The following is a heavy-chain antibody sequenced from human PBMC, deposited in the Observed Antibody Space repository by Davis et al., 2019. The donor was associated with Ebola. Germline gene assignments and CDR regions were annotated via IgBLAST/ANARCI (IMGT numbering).Heavy chain of an antibody. D-gene: IGHD3-9*01. J-gene: IGHJ6*02. Sequence: GESLKISCAASGFTFSSYAMHWVRQAPGKGLEWVAVISYDGSNKYYADSVKGRFTVSRDNSKNTLYLQMNSLRAEDTAVYYCARTKGDYDILTGYWYYYYYGMDVWGQGTTVTVSS. CDR1: GFTFSSYA. CDR3: ARTKGDYDILTGYWYYYYYGMDV. V-gene: IGHV3-30-3*01. CDR2: ISYDGSNK.